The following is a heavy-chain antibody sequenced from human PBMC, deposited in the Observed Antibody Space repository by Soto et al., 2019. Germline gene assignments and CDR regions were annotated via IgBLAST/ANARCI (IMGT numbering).Heavy chain of an antibody. Sequence: ASVKVSCKASGYTFTSYDINWVRQATGQGLEWMGWMNPNSGNTGYAQKFQGRVTMTRNTSISTAYMELSSLRSEDTAVYYCARTRGDPSYGDNYYCYFNAVWGKGTTVTVSS. V-gene: IGHV1-8*01. CDR3: ARTRGDPSYGDNYYCYFNAV. D-gene: IGHD4-17*01. CDR1: GYTFTSYD. J-gene: IGHJ6*03. CDR2: MNPNSGNT.